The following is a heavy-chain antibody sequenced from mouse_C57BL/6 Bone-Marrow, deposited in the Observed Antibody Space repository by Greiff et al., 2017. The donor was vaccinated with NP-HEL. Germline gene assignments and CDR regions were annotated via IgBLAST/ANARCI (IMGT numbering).Heavy chain of an antibody. D-gene: IGHD2-3*01. V-gene: IGHV1-54*01. CDR3: ARWGGYYVGFAY. CDR2: INPGSGGT. J-gene: IGHJ3*01. Sequence: GQRQQFGGGRVRPGTSVKVSCKASGYAFTNYLIEWVKQRPGQGLEWIGVINPGSGGTTYTEKSEGKATPTADKSSSTAYMQLSSLTSEDSAVYFCARWGGYYVGFAYWGQGTLVTVSA. CDR1: GYAFTNYL.